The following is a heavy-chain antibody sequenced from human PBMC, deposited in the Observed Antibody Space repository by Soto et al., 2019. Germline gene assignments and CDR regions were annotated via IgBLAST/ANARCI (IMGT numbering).Heavy chain of an antibody. CDR2: ISISGGRT. Sequence: PGGSLRFSCAASGVTFNNYAMNWVRQAPGKGLEWVSTISISGGRTYYADSVKGRFTISRDNSKNTLFLQMNSLRAEDTAVYHFAKGGYCTSTSCYAYDYWGRGTLVTVSS. V-gene: IGHV3-23*01. D-gene: IGHD2-2*01. CDR1: GVTFNNYA. J-gene: IGHJ4*02. CDR3: AKGGYCTSTSCYAYDY.